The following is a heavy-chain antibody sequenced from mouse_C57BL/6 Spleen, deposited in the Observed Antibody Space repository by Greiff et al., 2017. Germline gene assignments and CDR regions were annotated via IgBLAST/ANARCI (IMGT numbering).Heavy chain of an antibody. V-gene: IGHV5-4*01. J-gene: IGHJ2*01. Sequence: EVQVVESGGGLVKPGGSLKLSCAASGFTFSSYAMSWVRQTPEKRLEWVATISDGGSYTYYPDNVQGRFTISRDNAKNNLYLQMSHLKSEDTAMYYCARDWSFDYWGQGTTLTVSA. CDR2: ISDGGSYT. CDR1: GFTFSSYA. CDR3: ARDWSFDY.